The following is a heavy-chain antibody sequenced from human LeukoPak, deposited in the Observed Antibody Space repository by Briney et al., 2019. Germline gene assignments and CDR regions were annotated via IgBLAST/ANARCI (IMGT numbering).Heavy chain of an antibody. V-gene: IGHV3-21*01. D-gene: IGHD3-22*01. CDR3: ARDRGDYESSGYYDY. Sequence: GGSLRLSCAASGFTFSSYSMNWVRQAPGKGLEWVSSISSSSSYIYYADSVKGRFTISRDNAKNSLYLQMNSLRAEDTAVYYCARDRGDYESSGYYDYWGQGTLVTVSS. J-gene: IGHJ4*02. CDR2: ISSSSSYI. CDR1: GFTFSSYS.